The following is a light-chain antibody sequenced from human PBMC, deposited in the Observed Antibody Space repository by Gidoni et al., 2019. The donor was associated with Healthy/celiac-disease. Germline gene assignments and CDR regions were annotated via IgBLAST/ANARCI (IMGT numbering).Light chain of an antibody. CDR2: YDS. J-gene: IGLJ2*01. V-gene: IGLV3-21*04. Sequence: SYVLTQPPSVSVAPGKMARITCGGNNIGSKSVHWYQQKPGQAPVLVIYYDSDRPSGIPERFSGSNSGNTATLTISMVEAGDEADYYCQVWDSSSDHVVFGGGTKLTVL. CDR3: QVWDSSSDHVV. CDR1: NIGSKS.